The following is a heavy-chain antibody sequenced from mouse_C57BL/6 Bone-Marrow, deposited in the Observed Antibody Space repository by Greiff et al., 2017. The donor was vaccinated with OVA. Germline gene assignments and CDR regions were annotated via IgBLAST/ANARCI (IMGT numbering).Heavy chain of an antibody. CDR3: AKRLLLRSYAMDY. CDR1: GFSLTRYG. J-gene: IGHJ4*01. D-gene: IGHD1-1*01. CDR2: IWRGGST. Sequence: QVQLKESGPGLVQPSQSLSITCTVSGFSLTRYGVHWVRQSPGKGREWLGVIWRGGSTDYNAAFMSRLSITKDNSKSQVFFKMNSLQADDTAIYYCAKRLLLRSYAMDYWGQGTSVTVSS. V-gene: IGHV2-5*01.